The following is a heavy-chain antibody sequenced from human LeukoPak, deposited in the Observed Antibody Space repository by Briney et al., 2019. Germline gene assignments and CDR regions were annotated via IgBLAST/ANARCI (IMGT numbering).Heavy chain of an antibody. CDR3: ARHKPLDYYDSSGYYAFDY. D-gene: IGHD3-22*01. CDR2: IYSGGST. J-gene: IGHJ4*02. Sequence: GGSLRLSCAASGFTVSSNYMSWDRQAPGKGLEWVSVIYSGGSTYYADSVKGRFTISRDNSKNTLYLQMNSLRAEDTAVYYCARHKPLDYYDSSGYYAFDYWGQGTLVTVFS. V-gene: IGHV3-53*01. CDR1: GFTVSSNY.